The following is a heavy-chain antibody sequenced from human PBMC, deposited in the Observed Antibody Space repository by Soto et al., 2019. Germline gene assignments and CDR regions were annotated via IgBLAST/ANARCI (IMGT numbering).Heavy chain of an antibody. CDR1: GGSISSYY. CDR3: ARHFGQRAAAATGGFGY. V-gene: IGHV4-59*08. J-gene: IGHJ4*02. CDR2: IYYSGST. Sequence: QVQLQESGPGLVKPSETLSLTCTVSGGSISSYYWSWIRQPPGKGLEWIGYIYYSGSTNYNPSLKRRVTISVDTSKNQFSLKLSSVTAADTAVYYCARHFGQRAAAATGGFGYWGQGTLVTVSS. D-gene: IGHD6-13*01.